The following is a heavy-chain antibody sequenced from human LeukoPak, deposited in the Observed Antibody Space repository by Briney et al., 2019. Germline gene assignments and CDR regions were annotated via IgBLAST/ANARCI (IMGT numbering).Heavy chain of an antibody. V-gene: IGHV5-51*01. D-gene: IGHD2-15*01. CDR1: GYSFTNYW. J-gene: IGHJ5*02. CDR3: ARQEYCSGGSCYTWFDP. CDR2: IYPADSDI. Sequence: GESLKISCKGFGYSFTNYWIVWVRQMPGKGLEWMGIIYPADSDIRYSPSFQGQVTISADKSISTAYLQWGSLKASDTAMYYCARQEYCSGGSCYTWFDPWGQGTLVTVSS.